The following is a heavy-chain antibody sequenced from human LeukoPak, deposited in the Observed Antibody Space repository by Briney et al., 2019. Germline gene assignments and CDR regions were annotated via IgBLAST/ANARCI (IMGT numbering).Heavy chain of an antibody. Sequence: SVTVSLICTVCGDTINSYSWTWIPQPAGKGLMGIRRIHINGNTDYEPCLKSRVTISLDGSKNQFSLKLDSVTAADSALYYCARGHLGVANVVAFDYWGQGALVTVSS. CDR2: IHINGNT. V-gene: IGHV4-4*07. CDR3: ARGHLGVANVVAFDY. D-gene: IGHD6-19*01. CDR1: GDTINSYS. J-gene: IGHJ4*02.